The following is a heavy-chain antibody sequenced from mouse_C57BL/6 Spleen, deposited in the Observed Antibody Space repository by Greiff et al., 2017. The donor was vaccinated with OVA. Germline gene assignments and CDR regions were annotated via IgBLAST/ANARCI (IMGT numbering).Heavy chain of an antibody. CDR3: TAYYSNYFAWFAY. D-gene: IGHD2-5*01. CDR2: IDPEDGDT. CDR1: GFNIKDYY. Sequence: EVQLQQSGAELVRPGASVKLSCTASGFNIKDYYMHWVKQRPEQGLEWIGRIDPEDGDTEYAPKFQGKATMTADTSSNTAYLQLSSLTSEDTAVYYCTAYYSNYFAWFAYWGQGTLVTVSA. J-gene: IGHJ3*01. V-gene: IGHV14-1*01.